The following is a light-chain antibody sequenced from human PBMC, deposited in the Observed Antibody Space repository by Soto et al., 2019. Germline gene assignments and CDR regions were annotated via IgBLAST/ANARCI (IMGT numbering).Light chain of an antibody. J-gene: IGLJ1*01. V-gene: IGLV1-44*01. CDR2: SYN. CDR3: AAWDASLKSYV. CDR1: SSNIGGEA. Sequence: QSVLTQPPSTSGTPGQRVTISCSGSSSNIGGEAVNWYQQLPGTAPNLLIYSYNQRPSGDPDRFSGSKSGTSASLAISGLQSEDEADYLCAAWDASLKSYVFGTGTKLTVL.